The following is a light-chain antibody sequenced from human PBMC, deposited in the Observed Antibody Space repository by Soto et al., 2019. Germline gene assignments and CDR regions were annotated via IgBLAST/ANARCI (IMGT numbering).Light chain of an antibody. CDR2: AAS. J-gene: IGKJ5*01. CDR3: QQSPTSPYT. V-gene: IGKV1-39*01. CDR1: RGINIY. Sequence: DIQMTQSPSSLSASVGDRVTITCRASRGINIYLNWYQQKPGKAPKLVIYAASNLQSGVPSRFSGDGVGTHFTLTISSLQPEDFATYHCQQSPTSPYTFGQGTRLEMK.